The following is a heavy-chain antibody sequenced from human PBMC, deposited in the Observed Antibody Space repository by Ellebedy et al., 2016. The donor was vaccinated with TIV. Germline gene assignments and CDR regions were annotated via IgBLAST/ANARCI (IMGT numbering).Heavy chain of an antibody. V-gene: IGHV1-69*04. D-gene: IGHD2-21*02. J-gene: IGHJ4*02. CDR3: AGGCGGDCYSDN. Sequence: SVKVSXXASGGTFSSYAISWVRQAPGQGLEWMGRIIPILGLTNYAQKFQGRVSITTDKSKNTAYMELSSLRSEDTAVYYCAGGCGGDCYSDNWGQGTLVTVSS. CDR2: IIPILGLT. CDR1: GGTFSSYA.